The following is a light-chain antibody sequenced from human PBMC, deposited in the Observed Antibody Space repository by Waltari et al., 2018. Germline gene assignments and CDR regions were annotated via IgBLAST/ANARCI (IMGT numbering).Light chain of an antibody. J-gene: IGLJ2*01. Sequence: QSALTQPASVSGSPGQSITISCTGTSRDIGTYDLVSWYQQYPGKAPKLMIYEVNKRPSGLSDRFSGSKSGNPASLTISGLQAEDEADYYCCSYAGRVVFGGGTKLTVL. CDR1: SRDIGTYDL. V-gene: IGLV2-23*02. CDR3: CSYAGRVV. CDR2: EVN.